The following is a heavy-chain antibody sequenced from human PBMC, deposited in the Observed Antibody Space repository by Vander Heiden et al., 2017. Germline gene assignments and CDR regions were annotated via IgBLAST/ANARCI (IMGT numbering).Heavy chain of an antibody. V-gene: IGHV3-23*01. D-gene: IGHD1-1*01. CDR3: AKVGGRAGRGYKFDS. Sequence: VQLLESGGGLVQPGGSLRLPRAASGFIFDDYGMTWVRQAPGKGLEWVSSISGSGGITYYADSVKGRFTISRDNSKNTLYLHWTSLRAEDTAVYYCAKVGGRAGRGYKFDSWGQGTLVTVSS. CDR2: ISGSGGIT. J-gene: IGHJ4*02. CDR1: GFIFDDYG.